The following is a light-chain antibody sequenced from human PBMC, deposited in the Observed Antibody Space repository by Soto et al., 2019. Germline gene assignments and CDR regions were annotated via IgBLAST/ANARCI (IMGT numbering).Light chain of an antibody. CDR3: QQYASSLLT. CDR1: QSVGRNY. J-gene: IGKJ4*01. Sequence: EIVLTQSPGTLSVSPGERATLSCRASQSVGRNYLAWYQQKPGQAPRLLIYGASSRATGIPDRFSGSGSGTDFTLTISRLEPEDFAVYNCQQYASSLLTFGGGTKVETK. V-gene: IGKV3-20*01. CDR2: GAS.